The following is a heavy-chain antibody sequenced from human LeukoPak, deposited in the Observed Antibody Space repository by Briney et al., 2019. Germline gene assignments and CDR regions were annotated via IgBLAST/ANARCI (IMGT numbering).Heavy chain of an antibody. Sequence: ASVKVSCKASGGTFSSYAISWVRQAPGQGLEWMGWISAYNGNTNYAQKLQGRVTMTTDTSTSTAYMELRSLRSDGTAVYYCARSVGKQQLVPRDYYYYYMDVWGKGTTVTVSS. CDR1: GGTFSSYA. CDR2: ISAYNGNT. J-gene: IGHJ6*03. CDR3: ARSVGKQQLVPRDYYYYYMDV. V-gene: IGHV1-18*01. D-gene: IGHD6-13*01.